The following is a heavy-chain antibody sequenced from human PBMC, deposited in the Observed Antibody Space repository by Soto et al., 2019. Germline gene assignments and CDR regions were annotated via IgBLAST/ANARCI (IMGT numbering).Heavy chain of an antibody. Sequence: PSETLSLTCTVSGGSISSGGYYWSWIRQHPGKGLEWIGYIYYSGSTYYNPSLKSRVTISVDTTKNQFSMNLSSVTAPDTDGYYCASGRVRGVSRSEYSRQGTLDTGSS. J-gene: IGHJ4*02. D-gene: IGHD3-10*01. CDR3: ASGRVRGVSRSEY. CDR1: GGSISSGGYY. CDR2: IYYSGST. V-gene: IGHV4-31*03.